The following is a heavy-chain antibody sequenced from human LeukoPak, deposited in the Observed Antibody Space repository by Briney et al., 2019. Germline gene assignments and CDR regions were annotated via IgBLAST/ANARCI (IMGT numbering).Heavy chain of an antibody. CDR1: AGSVSSGNYY. CDR2: IYYIGTT. J-gene: IGHJ4*02. D-gene: IGHD4-23*01. V-gene: IGHV4-61*03. Sequence: SETLSLTCTVSAGSVSSGNYYWHWIRQPPGEGLEWIGFIYYIGTTNYNPSLKSRVTISVDTSKNHFSLRLTSVTAADTAVYYCARAYGPNSPLYWGQGTLVTVSS. CDR3: ARAYGPNSPLY.